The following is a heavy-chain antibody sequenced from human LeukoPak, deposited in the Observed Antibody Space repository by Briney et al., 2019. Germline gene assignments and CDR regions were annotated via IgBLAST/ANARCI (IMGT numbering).Heavy chain of an antibody. V-gene: IGHV3-30-3*01. J-gene: IGHJ4*02. D-gene: IGHD3-22*01. Sequence: GGSLRLSCAASGFTFSSYAMHWVRQAPGKGLEWVAVISYDGSNKYYADSVKGRFTISRDNSKNTLYLQMNSLRAEDTAVYYCARAMLDSSGRDYWGQGTLVTVSS. CDR1: GFTFSSYA. CDR3: ARAMLDSSGRDY. CDR2: ISYDGSNK.